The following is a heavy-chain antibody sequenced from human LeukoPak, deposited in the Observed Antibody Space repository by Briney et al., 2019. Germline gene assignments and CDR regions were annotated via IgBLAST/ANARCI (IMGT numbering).Heavy chain of an antibody. CDR2: IYTSGST. J-gene: IGHJ6*03. CDR3: ARRYCSSTSCYPLYYYYYMDV. V-gene: IGHV4-4*07. CDR1: GGSISSYY. Sequence: SETLSLTCTVSGGSISSYYWSWIRQPAGKGLEWIGRIYTSGSTNYNPSLKSRVTISVDTSKNQFSLKLSSVTAADTAVYYCARRYCSSTSCYPLYYYYYMDVWGKGTTVTVSS. D-gene: IGHD2-2*01.